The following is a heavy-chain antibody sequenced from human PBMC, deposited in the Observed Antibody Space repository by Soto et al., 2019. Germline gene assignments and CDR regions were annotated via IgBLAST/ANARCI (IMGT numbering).Heavy chain of an antibody. CDR3: ARDPTRSFWSGLCFDY. J-gene: IGHJ4*02. D-gene: IGHD3-3*01. V-gene: IGHV4-30-4*01. CDR2: IYYSGST. Sequence: QVQLQESGPGLVKPSQTLSLTCTVSGGSISSGDYYWSWIRQPPGKGLAWIGYIYYSGSTYYNPSLNGRVTRSIDTPKKQFSRELSSVTAADTAVYYCARDPTRSFWSGLCFDYWGQGTLVTVSS. CDR1: GGSISSGDYY.